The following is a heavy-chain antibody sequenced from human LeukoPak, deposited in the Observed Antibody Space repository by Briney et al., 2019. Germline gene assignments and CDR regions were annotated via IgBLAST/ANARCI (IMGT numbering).Heavy chain of an antibody. CDR1: GFTFSSYS. Sequence: GGSLRLSCAASGFTFSSYSMNWVRQAPGKGLEWVSSISTSSSYINYADSVKGRFTISRDNAKKSLYLQMNSLRAEDTAVYYCASVVVPWYMDVWGKGTTVTISS. J-gene: IGHJ6*03. D-gene: IGHD2-15*01. CDR3: ASVVVPWYMDV. V-gene: IGHV3-21*01. CDR2: ISTSSSYI.